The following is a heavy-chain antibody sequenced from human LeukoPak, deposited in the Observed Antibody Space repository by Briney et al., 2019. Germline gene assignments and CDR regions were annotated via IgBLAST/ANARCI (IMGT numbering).Heavy chain of an antibody. J-gene: IGHJ3*02. V-gene: IGHV1-8*03. CDR2: INPNSGNT. Sequence: GASVKVSCKASGYTFTSYDINWVRQATGQGLEWMGWINPNSGNTGYAQKFQGRVTITRNTSISTAYMELSSLRSEDTAVYYCARGYCSGGSCSHDAFDIWGQGTMVTVSS. D-gene: IGHD2-15*01. CDR1: GYTFTSYD. CDR3: ARGYCSGGSCSHDAFDI.